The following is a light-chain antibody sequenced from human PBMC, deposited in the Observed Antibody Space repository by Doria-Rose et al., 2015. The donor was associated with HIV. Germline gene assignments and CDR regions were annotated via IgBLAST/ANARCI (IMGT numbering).Light chain of an antibody. CDR3: QQYYDTPS. J-gene: IGKJ3*01. V-gene: IGKV4-1*01. CDR2: WAS. CDR1: QSLLYTSKNY. Sequence: EIVMTQSSESLGMTLGERATLNRKSNQSLLYTSKNYLAWYQQKPGQPPKLLIYWASTRQSGVTARFSGSGSGTDFTLTISSLEAEDVAVYYCQQYYDTPSFGPGTTVDIK.